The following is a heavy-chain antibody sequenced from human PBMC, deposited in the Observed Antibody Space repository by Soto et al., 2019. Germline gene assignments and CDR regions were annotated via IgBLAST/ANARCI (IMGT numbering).Heavy chain of an antibody. D-gene: IGHD2-15*01. V-gene: IGHV3-23*01. CDR2: ISGGGGDT. J-gene: IGHJ5*02. CDR1: GFTFSDYA. CDR3: AKGGCSGVSCGWFDP. Sequence: EVQLLESGGGLVQPGGSLRLSCAASGFTFSDYAMNWVRQAPGKGLEWVSGISGGGGDTYYTDSVNGRFTISRDNSKNTLYLQMSSLRADDTAVYLCAKGGCSGVSCGWFDPWGQGTLVTVSS.